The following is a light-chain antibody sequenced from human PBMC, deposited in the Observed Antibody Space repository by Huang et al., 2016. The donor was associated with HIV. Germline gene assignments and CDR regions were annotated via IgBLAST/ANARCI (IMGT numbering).Light chain of an antibody. Sequence: AIRMTQSPSSLSASTGDRVTITCRASQGISSYLAWYQLKPGKAPKLLIYAASTLQSGVPSRFSGGGSGTDFTLTISCLQSEDFATYYCQQYYNYPLTFGPGTKVDIK. CDR3: QQYYNYPLT. CDR1: QGISSY. V-gene: IGKV1-8*01. J-gene: IGKJ3*01. CDR2: AAS.